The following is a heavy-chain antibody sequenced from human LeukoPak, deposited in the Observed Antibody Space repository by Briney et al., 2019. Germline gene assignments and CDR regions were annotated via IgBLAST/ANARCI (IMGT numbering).Heavy chain of an antibody. CDR3: ARGRNPGIAAAGYDY. D-gene: IGHD6-13*01. V-gene: IGHV1-2*04. CDR2: INPNSGGT. CDR1: GYTFTSYG. Sequence: ASVKVSCKASGYTFTSYGISWVRQAPGQGLEWMGWINPNSGGTNYAQKFQGWVTMTRDTSISTAYMELSRLRSDDTAVYYCARGRNPGIAAAGYDYWGQGTLVTVSS. J-gene: IGHJ4*02.